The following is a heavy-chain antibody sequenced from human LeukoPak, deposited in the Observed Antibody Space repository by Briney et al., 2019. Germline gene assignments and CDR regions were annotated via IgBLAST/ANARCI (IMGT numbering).Heavy chain of an antibody. CDR2: IYYSGGT. J-gene: IGHJ4*02. CDR1: GGSISSYY. D-gene: IGHD1-26*01. CDR3: ARVSSGSYYGVFDY. V-gene: IGHV4-59*01. Sequence: PSETLSLTCTVSGGSISSYYWSWIRQPPGKGLEWIGYIYYSGGTNYNPSLKSRVTISVDTSKNQFSLKLSSVTAADTAVYYCARVSSGSYYGVFDYWGQGTLVTVSS.